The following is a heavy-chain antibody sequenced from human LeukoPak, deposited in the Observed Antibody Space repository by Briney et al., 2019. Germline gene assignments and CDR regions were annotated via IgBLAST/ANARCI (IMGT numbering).Heavy chain of an antibody. CDR3: ARKLWYGESLHLDY. J-gene: IGHJ4*02. CDR1: GGSINIGGCH. D-gene: IGHD3-10*01. CDR2: VYYRGDS. Sequence: SETLSLTCTVSGGSINIGGCHWTWIRQHPGMGLEWLGHVYYRGDSFYNPSLQSRVTISVDTSKNQFSLTLNSVTAADTAVYYCARKLWYGESLHLDYWGQGILVTVSS. V-gene: IGHV4-31*03.